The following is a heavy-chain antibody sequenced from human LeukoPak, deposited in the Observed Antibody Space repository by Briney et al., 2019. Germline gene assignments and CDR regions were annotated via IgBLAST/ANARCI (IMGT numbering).Heavy chain of an antibody. V-gene: IGHV4-39*07. Sequence: SETLSLTCTVSGGSISSSSYYWGWIRQPPGKGLEWIGSIYYSGSTYYNPSLKSRVTISVDTSKNQFSLKLSSVTAADTAVYYCARDSGSGSYGDYWGQGTLVTVSS. J-gene: IGHJ4*02. CDR2: IYYSGST. D-gene: IGHD1-26*01. CDR3: ARDSGSGSYGDY. CDR1: GGSISSSSYY.